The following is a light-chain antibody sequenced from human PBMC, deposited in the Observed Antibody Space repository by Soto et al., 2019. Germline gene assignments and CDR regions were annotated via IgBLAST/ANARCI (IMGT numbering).Light chain of an antibody. CDR1: SSDVGGYSY. J-gene: IGLJ1*01. CDR3: ASYTTSSTYV. Sequence: QAVVTQPASVSGSPGQSIAISCTGTSSDVGGYSYVSWYQQQPGKAPKLVISDVSNRPSGVSDCFSGSKSGNTASLTISGLQTEDEADYYCASYTTSSTYVFGTGTKVTVL. CDR2: DVS. V-gene: IGLV2-14*01.